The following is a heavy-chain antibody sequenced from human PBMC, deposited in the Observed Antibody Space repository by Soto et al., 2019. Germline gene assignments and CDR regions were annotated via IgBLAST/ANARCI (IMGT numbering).Heavy chain of an antibody. CDR1: GYTFFTYD. Sequence: ASVKVSCKIKTSGYTFFTYDISWVRQAPGQGLEWMGWISTYSGDTKYAQKFQGRVTMTTDTSTTTAYLELRSLRSDDTAVYYCARHHGPTTSENWFDPWGQGTLVTVSS. D-gene: IGHD5-12*01. CDR2: ISTYSGDT. CDR3: ARHHGPTTSENWFDP. J-gene: IGHJ5*02. V-gene: IGHV1-18*01.